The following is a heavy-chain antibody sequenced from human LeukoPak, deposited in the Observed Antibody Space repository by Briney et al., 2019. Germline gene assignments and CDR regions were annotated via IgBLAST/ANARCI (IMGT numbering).Heavy chain of an antibody. J-gene: IGHJ4*02. D-gene: IGHD2-15*01. V-gene: IGHV4-39*07. CDR1: GGSISSSSYY. CDR3: ARGWGWSAD. Sequence: PSETLSLTCTVSGGSISSSSYYWSWIRQPPGKGLEWIGEINHSGSTNYNPSLKSRVTISVDTSKNQFSLKLSSVTAADTAVYYCARGWGWSADWGQGTLVTVSS. CDR2: INHSGST.